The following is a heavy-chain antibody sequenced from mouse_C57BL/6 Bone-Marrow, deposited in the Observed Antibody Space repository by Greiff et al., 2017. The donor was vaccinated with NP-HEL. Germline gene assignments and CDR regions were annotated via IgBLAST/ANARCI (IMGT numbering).Heavy chain of an antibody. CDR1: GFTFSSYG. Sequence: DVMLVESGGDLVKPGGSLKLSCAASGFTFSSYGMSWVRQTPDKRLEWVATISSGGSYTSYPDSVKGRFTISRDNAKNTLYLQMSSLKSEDTAMYYCARLTLHYYGSSYGYFDVWGTGTTVTVSS. D-gene: IGHD1-1*01. J-gene: IGHJ1*03. CDR2: ISSGGSYT. CDR3: ARLTLHYYGSSYGYFDV. V-gene: IGHV5-6*02.